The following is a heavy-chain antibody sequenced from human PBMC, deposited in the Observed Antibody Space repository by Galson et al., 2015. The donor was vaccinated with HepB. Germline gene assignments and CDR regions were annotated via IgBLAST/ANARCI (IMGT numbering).Heavy chain of an antibody. CDR1: GFTFSSYA. CDR3: ARDSCSSTSCSYYYYGMDV. J-gene: IGHJ6*02. Sequence: SLRLSCAASGFTFSSYAMHWVRQAPGKGLEWVAVISYDGSNKYYADSVKGRFTISRDNSKNTLYLQMNSLRAEDTAVYYCARDSCSSTSCSYYYYGMDVSGQGTSVTVSS. CDR2: ISYDGSNK. V-gene: IGHV3-30-3*01. D-gene: IGHD2-2*01.